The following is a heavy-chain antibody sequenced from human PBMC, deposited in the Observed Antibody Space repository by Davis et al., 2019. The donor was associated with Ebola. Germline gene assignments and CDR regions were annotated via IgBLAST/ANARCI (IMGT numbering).Heavy chain of an antibody. D-gene: IGHD5-18*01. Sequence: MPGGSLRLSCTVSGGSISSNSYYWGWIRQPPGKGLEWIGNIYHSGSTFYNPSLKSRVTISVDTSDNQFSLKLGSVTAADTAVYYCARHRRGYSYGYRDISYYYYGMDVWGKGTTVTVSS. CDR3: ARHRRGYSYGYRDISYYYYGMDV. J-gene: IGHJ6*04. CDR2: IYHSGST. V-gene: IGHV4-39*01. CDR1: GGSISSNSYY.